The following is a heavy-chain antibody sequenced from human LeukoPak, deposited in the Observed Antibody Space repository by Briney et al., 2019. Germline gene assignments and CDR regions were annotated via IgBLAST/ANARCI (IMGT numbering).Heavy chain of an antibody. CDR2: INHSGST. Sequence: SETLSLTCAVYGGSFSGYYWSWIRQPPGKGLEWIGEINHSGSTNYNPSLKSRVTISVDTSKNQFSLKLSSVTAADTAVYYCARVRMYYYGSGSYLWFDPWGQGTLVTVSS. J-gene: IGHJ5*02. CDR3: ARVRMYYYGSGSYLWFDP. D-gene: IGHD3-10*01. V-gene: IGHV4-34*01. CDR1: GGSFSGYY.